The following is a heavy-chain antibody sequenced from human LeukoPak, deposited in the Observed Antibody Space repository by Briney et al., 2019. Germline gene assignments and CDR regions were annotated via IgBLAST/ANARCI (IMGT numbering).Heavy chain of an antibody. V-gene: IGHV1-46*01. CDR1: GYTFTNYF. CDR2: INPSAGST. CDR3: ATDLRYSYGSYYYYYGMDV. D-gene: IGHD5-18*01. Sequence: ASVKISCKSSGYTFTNYFMHWVRQAPGQGLEWMGIINPSAGSTTYAQKFQGRVTMTTDTSTSTAYMELRSLRSEDTAVYYCATDLRYSYGSYYYYYGMDVWGQGTTVTVSS. J-gene: IGHJ6*02.